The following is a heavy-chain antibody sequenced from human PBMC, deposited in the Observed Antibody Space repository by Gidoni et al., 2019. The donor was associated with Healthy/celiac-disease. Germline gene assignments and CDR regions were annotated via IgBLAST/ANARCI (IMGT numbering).Heavy chain of an antibody. J-gene: IGHJ6*02. V-gene: IGHV3-9*01. CDR3: AKDIVAASSASGGMDV. CDR2: SSWNSGSI. Sequence: EVQLVESGGGLVQPGRSLRLSCSASGFTFDDYARHWVRQAPGKGLEWGSGSSWNSGSIGYADSVKGRFTISRDNAKNSLYLQMNSLRAEDTALYYCAKDIVAASSASGGMDVWGQGTTVTVSS. CDR1: GFTFDDYA. D-gene: IGHD2-15*01.